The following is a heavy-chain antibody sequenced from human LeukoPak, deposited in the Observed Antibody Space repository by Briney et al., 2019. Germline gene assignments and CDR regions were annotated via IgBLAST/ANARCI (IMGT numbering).Heavy chain of an antibody. D-gene: IGHD2-2*01. CDR3: AREDIVVVPAAPYYYYGMDV. V-gene: IGHV1-2*02. Sequence: VASVKVSCKASGYSLTGYYMQWVRQAPRQGREWMGWINPNSGGTNYAQKFQGRVTKTKDTSISTAYLELSRLRSDDTAVYYCAREDIVVVPAAPYYYYGMDVWGQGTTVTVSS. CDR1: GYSLTGYY. J-gene: IGHJ6*02. CDR2: INPNSGGT.